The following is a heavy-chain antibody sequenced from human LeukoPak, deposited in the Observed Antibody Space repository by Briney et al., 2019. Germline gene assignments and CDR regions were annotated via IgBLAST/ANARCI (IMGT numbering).Heavy chain of an antibody. V-gene: IGHV3-30*18. CDR1: RFSFGDYD. CDR2: ISYDGSNK. CDR3: AKPPIHSSSWYYFDY. J-gene: IGHJ4*02. Sequence: GGSLRLSCRASRFSFGDYDMHWVRQAPGKGLEWVAVISYDGSNKYYADSVKGRFTISRDNSKNTLYLQMNSLRAEDTAVYYCAKPPIHSSSWYYFDYWGQGTLVTVSS. D-gene: IGHD6-13*01.